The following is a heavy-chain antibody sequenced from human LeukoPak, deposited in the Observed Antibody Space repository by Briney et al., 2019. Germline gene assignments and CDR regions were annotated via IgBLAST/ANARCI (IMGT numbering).Heavy chain of an antibody. J-gene: IGHJ6*03. D-gene: IGHD3-22*01. V-gene: IGHV4-34*01. CDR2: ISHRGRT. CDR3: ARGMVVKFPYMDV. Sequence: SETLSLTCAVYGESFSAFSWNWLRQSPGRGLEWIEEISHRGRTTYNPSLNSRVIISVDASKNQFSLNLTSVTAADAAVYYCARGMVVKFPYMDVWGQGATVTVSS. CDR1: GESFSAFS.